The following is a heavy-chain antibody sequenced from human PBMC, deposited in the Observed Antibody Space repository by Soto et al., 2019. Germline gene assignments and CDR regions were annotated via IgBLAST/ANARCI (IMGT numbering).Heavy chain of an antibody. Sequence: EVQLVESGGGLIQPGGSLRLSCAAYGLSVSSESMTWVRQAPGKGLEWLSIIYRGGGTYHADTVKGRSIISRDASQNTVYLQMNSLTAGDTAVYYCARRDDSETFDIWGQGTMVTVSS. D-gene: IGHD5-18*01. CDR2: IYRGGGT. CDR1: GLSVSSES. J-gene: IGHJ3*02. CDR3: ARRDDSETFDI. V-gene: IGHV3-53*01.